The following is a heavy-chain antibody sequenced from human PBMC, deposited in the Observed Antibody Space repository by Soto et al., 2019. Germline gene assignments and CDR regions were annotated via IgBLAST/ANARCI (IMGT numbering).Heavy chain of an antibody. CDR3: ARRVAGYSSGHYRQKFDQYYGMDV. Sequence: DVQLVQSGPEVKKPGESLKISCRASGFDFSTSSIAWVRQMPGKVLEWMGVIYPVDSSTRYSPSFQGQVTFSADKSIDTAYLQWNSLWHSASAIYFCARRVAGYSSGHYRQKFDQYYGMDVWGQGTTVPVSS. V-gene: IGHV5-51*03. J-gene: IGHJ6*02. CDR1: GFDFSTSS. CDR2: IYPVDSST. D-gene: IGHD3-16*01.